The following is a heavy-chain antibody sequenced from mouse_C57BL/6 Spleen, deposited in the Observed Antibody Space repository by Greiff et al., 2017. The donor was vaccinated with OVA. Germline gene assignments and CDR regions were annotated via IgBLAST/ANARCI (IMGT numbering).Heavy chain of an antibody. Sequence: EVQLVESGGGLVQPKGSLKLSCAASGFSFNTYAMNWVRQAPGKGLEWVARIRSKSNNYATYYADSVKDRFTISRDDLESMLYQKMNNMKTEDTAMDDCVRQYNWNYAMDDWGKGTSVTVSA. CDR2: IRSKSNNYAT. CDR1: GFSFNTYA. D-gene: IGHD1-3*01. V-gene: IGHV10-1*01. CDR3: VRQYNWNYAMDD. J-gene: IGHJ4*01.